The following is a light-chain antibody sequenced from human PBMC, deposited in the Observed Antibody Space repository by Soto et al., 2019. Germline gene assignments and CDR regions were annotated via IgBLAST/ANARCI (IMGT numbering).Light chain of an antibody. Sequence: QSVLTQPASVAGSPGQSITISCTGTSSDVGGYNYVSWYQQHPGKAPKLMIYEVSNRPSGVSNRFSGSKSGNTASLTISGRQAEDEADYYCPSYTISITYVFGTGTKVTVL. CDR2: EVS. J-gene: IGLJ1*01. V-gene: IGLV2-14*01. CDR3: PSYTISITYV. CDR1: SSDVGGYNY.